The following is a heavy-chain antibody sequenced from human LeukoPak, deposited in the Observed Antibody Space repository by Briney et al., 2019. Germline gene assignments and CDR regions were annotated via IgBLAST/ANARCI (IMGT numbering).Heavy chain of an antibody. CDR3: ARAPNVWGSHYYMDV. Sequence: ASVKVSCKASGGTFSSYAISWVRQAPGQGLEWMGGIIPIFGTANYAQKFQGRVTITTDESTSTAYMELSSLRSEDTAVYYCARAPNVWGSHYYMDVWGKGTTVTVSS. V-gene: IGHV1-69*05. CDR1: GGTFSSYA. CDR2: IIPIFGTA. D-gene: IGHD3-16*01. J-gene: IGHJ6*03.